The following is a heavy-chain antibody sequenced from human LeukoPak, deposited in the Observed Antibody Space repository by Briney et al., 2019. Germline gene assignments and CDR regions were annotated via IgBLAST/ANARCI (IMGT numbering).Heavy chain of an antibody. CDR2: IYYSGST. J-gene: IGHJ4*02. D-gene: IGHD1-26*01. CDR3: ARHQQGVGAIIDY. V-gene: IGHV4-39*01. Sequence: SETLSLTCTVSGGSISSNSYYWGWIRQPPGKGLEWIGSIYYSGSTYYNPSLKSRVTISVDTSKNQFSLKLSSVTAADTAVYYCARHQQGVGAIIDYWGQGTLVTVSS. CDR1: GGSISSNSYY.